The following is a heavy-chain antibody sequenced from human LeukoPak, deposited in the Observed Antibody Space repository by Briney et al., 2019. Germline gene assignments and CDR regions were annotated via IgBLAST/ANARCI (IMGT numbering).Heavy chain of an antibody. D-gene: IGHD2-21*02. CDR3: ARSRYCGGDCYPVNFDY. V-gene: IGHV5-51*01. Sequence: GESLKISCNGSGYSFTSYWIGWVRQMPGKGLEWMGIIYPGDSDTRYSPSFQGQVTISADKSISTAYLQWSSLKASDTAMYYCARSRYCGGDCYPVNFDYWGQGTLVTVSS. CDR1: GYSFTSYW. J-gene: IGHJ4*02. CDR2: IYPGDSDT.